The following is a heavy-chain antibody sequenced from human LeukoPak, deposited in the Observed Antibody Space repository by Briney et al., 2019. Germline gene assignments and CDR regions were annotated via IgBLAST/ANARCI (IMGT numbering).Heavy chain of an antibody. CDR3: ARDNSVEDTAWWFDP. J-gene: IGHJ5*02. CDR2: INPSGGST. D-gene: IGHD4-23*01. Sequence: ASVKVSCKTSGYTFTSYYMHWVRQAPGQGLEWMGIINPSGGSTSYAQKFQGRVTMTRDMSTSTDYMELSSLRSEDTAVYYCARDNSVEDTAWWFDPWGQGTLVTVSS. V-gene: IGHV1-46*01. CDR1: GYTFTSYY.